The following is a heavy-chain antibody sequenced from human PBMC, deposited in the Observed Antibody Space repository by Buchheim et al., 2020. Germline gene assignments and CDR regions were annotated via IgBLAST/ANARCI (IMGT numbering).Heavy chain of an antibody. D-gene: IGHD3-22*01. CDR3: ARGPSSSAYYYFY. V-gene: IGHV1-69*01. J-gene: IGHJ4*02. Sequence: QVQLVQSGAEVKKPGSSVKVSCKASGDTFSSYSINWVRQAPGLGLEWMGGITPIFGTANYAQNFHGRVTITADESTRTAYMELSSLRSDDTAMYYCARGPSSSAYYYFYWGQGTL. CDR2: ITPIFGTA. CDR1: GDTFSSYS.